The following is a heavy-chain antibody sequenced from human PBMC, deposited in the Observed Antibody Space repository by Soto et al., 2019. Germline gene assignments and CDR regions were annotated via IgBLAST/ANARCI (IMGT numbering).Heavy chain of an antibody. CDR2: IIPILGIA. CDR1: GGTFSSYA. J-gene: IGHJ4*02. D-gene: IGHD3-22*01. Sequence: ASVKVSCKASGGTFSSYAISWVRQAPGQGLEWMGGIIPILGIANYAQKFQGRVTITADKSTSTAYMGLSSLRSEDTAVYYCARVNDSSGYDYWGQGTLVTVSS. CDR3: ARVNDSSGYDY. V-gene: IGHV1-69*10.